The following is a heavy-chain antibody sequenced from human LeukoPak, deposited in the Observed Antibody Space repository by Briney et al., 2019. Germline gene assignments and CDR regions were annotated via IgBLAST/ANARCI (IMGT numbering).Heavy chain of an antibody. CDR1: GFIFSPYA. Sequence: GGSLRLSCAASGFIFSPYAMSWVRQAPGKGLEWVAGIAGGDDRFYADSVKGRFSISRDNSKNTVDLQMNSLRAEDSAVYYCAKTRGYLVDFHYWGQGTLVTVSS. J-gene: IGHJ4*02. CDR3: AKTRGYLVDFHY. CDR2: IAGGDDR. V-gene: IGHV3-23*01. D-gene: IGHD1-1*01.